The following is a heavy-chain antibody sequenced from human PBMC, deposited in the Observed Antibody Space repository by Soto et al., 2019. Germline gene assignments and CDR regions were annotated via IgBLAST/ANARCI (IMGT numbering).Heavy chain of an antibody. CDR1: GFTFSSYA. V-gene: IGHV3-30-3*01. Sequence: QVQLVESGGGVVQPGRSLRLSCAASGFTFSSYAMHWVRQAPGKGLEWVAVISYDGSNKYYADSVKGRFTISRDNSKNTLYLQMNSLRAEDTAVYYCARADTAMVTGYFDYWGQGTMVIVSS. D-gene: IGHD5-18*01. J-gene: IGHJ4*02. CDR3: ARADTAMVTGYFDY. CDR2: ISYDGSNK.